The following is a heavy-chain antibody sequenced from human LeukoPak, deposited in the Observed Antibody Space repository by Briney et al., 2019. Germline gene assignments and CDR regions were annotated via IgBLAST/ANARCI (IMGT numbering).Heavy chain of an antibody. D-gene: IGHD2-21*01. V-gene: IGHV1-2*02. CDR1: EYTFTGYY. J-gene: IGHJ4*02. CDR3: ARGVVLTGVDY. Sequence: ASVKVSCKASEYTFTGYYVHWVRQAPGQGLEWMGWINPNSGDTNYAQKFQGRVTMTRDTSISTAYMELSRLRSDDTAVYYCARGVVLTGVDYWGQGTLVTVSS. CDR2: INPNSGDT.